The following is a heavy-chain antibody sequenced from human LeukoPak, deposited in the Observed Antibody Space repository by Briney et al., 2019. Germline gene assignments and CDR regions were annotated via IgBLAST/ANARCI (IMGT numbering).Heavy chain of an antibody. Sequence: GGSLRLSCAASGFTLSSYNMNWVRQAPGKGLEWVSSITTSSSVFYADSVKGRFTISRDNAQNSLYLQMNSLRADDTAVYYCARRFDSWGRGTLVTVSS. CDR3: ARRFDS. J-gene: IGHJ4*02. CDR1: GFTLSSYN. V-gene: IGHV3-48*01. CDR2: ITTSSSV.